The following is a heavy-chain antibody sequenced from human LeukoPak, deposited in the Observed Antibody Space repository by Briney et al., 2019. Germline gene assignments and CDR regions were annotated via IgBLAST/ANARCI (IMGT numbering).Heavy chain of an antibody. CDR1: GFSFSTST. V-gene: IGHV3-21*01. J-gene: IGHJ3*02. Sequence: GGSLRLSCAASGFSFSTSTMNWVRQAPGKGLEWVSFITSGSDYIYYPDSVKGRFTVSRDNAKNSLFLQMNSLRAEDTAVYYCARELTSPNAIWGQGTMVTVSS. D-gene: IGHD4/OR15-4a*01. CDR3: ARELTSPNAI. CDR2: ITSGSDYI.